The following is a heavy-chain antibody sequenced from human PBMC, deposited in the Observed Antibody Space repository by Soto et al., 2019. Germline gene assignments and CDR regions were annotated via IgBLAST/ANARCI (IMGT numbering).Heavy chain of an antibody. CDR1: GFTFSSYG. CDR3: AKDAAAEYSSSWPSGFNWFDP. V-gene: IGHV3-30*18. Sequence: GGSLRLSCAASGFTFSSYGMHWVRQAPGKGLEWVVVISYDGSNKYYADSVKGRFTISRDNSKNTLYLQMNSLRAEDTAVYYCAKDAAAEYSSSWPSGFNWFDPWGQGTLVTVSS. D-gene: IGHD6-13*01. J-gene: IGHJ5*02. CDR2: ISYDGSNK.